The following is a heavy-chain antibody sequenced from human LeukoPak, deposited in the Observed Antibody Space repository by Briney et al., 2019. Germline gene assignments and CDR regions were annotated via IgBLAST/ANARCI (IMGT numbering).Heavy chain of an antibody. CDR3: TRDPTVPATPDF. D-gene: IGHD2-15*01. CDR2: IRTKAYGGTT. V-gene: IGHV3-49*04. CDR1: GFTFEYYA. J-gene: IGHJ4*02. Sequence: GGSLRLSCTASGFTFEYYAMSGVRQAPGKGLEGVGFIRTKAYGGTTDYATSVKGRFTISRDDSKSIAYLQMDSLKTEDTAVYFCTRDPTVPATPDFWGQGTLVTVSS.